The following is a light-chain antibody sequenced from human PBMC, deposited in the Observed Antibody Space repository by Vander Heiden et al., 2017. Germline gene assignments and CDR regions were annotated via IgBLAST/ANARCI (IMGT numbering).Light chain of an antibody. J-gene: IGLJ3*02. CDR1: SSNIGAPYD. CDR3: QSYDSSLSAWV. V-gene: IGLV1-40*01. CDR2: GND. Sequence: QSVLTQSPSVSGAPGQRVTISCPGNSSNIGAPYDVHWYQQLPGTAPKLLIYGNDNRPSGVPDRFSGSKSDTSASLAITGLQAEDEADYFCQSYDSSLSAWVFGGGTKLTVL.